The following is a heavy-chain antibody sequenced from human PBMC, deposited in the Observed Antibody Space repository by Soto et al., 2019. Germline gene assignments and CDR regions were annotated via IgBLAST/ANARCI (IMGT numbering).Heavy chain of an antibody. CDR3: ARAGGDYGDYYYYYGMDV. V-gene: IGHV1-69*01. CDR2: IIPIFGTA. CDR1: GGTFASYA. Sequence: QVQLVQSGAEVKKPGSSVKVSCKASGGTFASYAFSGVRQAPGQGLGWWGGIIPIFGTANNAKKFQGRVTITADESTSTAYMELSSLRSEDTAVYYCARAGGDYGDYYYYYGMDVWGQGTTVTVSS. J-gene: IGHJ6*02. D-gene: IGHD4-17*01.